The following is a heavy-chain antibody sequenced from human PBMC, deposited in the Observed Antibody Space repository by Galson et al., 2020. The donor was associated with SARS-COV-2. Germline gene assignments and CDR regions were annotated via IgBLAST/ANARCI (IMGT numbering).Heavy chain of an antibody. Sequence: SETLSLTCTVSGGSISSGDYYCSWVRQTPGKGLEWIGYMYYTGSSYYNPSLKRRGTISLDTSKNQFSLRLSSVTAADTAVYFCASGRESSGRFDYGGQGILVTVSS. CDR3: ASGRESSGRFDY. CDR1: GGSISSGDYY. CDR2: MYYTGSS. V-gene: IGHV4-30-4*01. J-gene: IGHJ4*02.